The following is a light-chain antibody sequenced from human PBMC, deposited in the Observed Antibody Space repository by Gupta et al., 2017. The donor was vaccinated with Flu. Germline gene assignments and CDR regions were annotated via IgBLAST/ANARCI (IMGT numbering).Light chain of an antibody. Sequence: EIVLTQSPGPLSLSPGERATLSCRASQSVSSSYLAWYQQKPGQAPRLLIYGASSRANGIPDRFSGSGSGTDFTLTSSRREPEDFAVYYWQQDGSSRTFGQGTKVEIK. CDR3: QQDGSSRT. J-gene: IGKJ1*01. CDR1: QSVSSSY. CDR2: GAS. V-gene: IGKV3-20*01.